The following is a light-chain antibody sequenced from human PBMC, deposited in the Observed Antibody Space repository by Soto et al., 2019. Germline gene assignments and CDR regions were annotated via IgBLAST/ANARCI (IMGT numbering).Light chain of an antibody. J-gene: IGLJ3*02. CDR3: AAWDDSLSGWV. V-gene: IGLV1-47*01. Sequence: QSVLTQPPSASGTPGQRVTISCSGSSSNIRSNYVYWYQQLPGTAPKLLIYRNNQRPSGVPDRFSGSRSGTSASLAISGLRSEDEADDYCAAWDDSLSGWVFGGGTKLTVL. CDR2: RNN. CDR1: SSNIRSNY.